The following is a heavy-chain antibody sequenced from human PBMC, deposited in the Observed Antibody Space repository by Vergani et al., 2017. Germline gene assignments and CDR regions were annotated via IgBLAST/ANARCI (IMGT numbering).Heavy chain of an antibody. V-gene: IGHV1-69*18. J-gene: IGHJ6*02. Sequence: QVQLVQSGAEVKKPGSSVKVSCKASGGTFSSYAISWVRQAPGQGLEWMGRIIPIFGTANSAQKFQGRVTITADESTSTAYMELSSLRSEDTAVYYCARTGGEDYYDSSGYYYYGMDVWGQGTTVTVSS. CDR2: IIPIFGTA. CDR1: GGTFSSYA. CDR3: ARTGGEDYYDSSGYYYYGMDV. D-gene: IGHD3-22*01.